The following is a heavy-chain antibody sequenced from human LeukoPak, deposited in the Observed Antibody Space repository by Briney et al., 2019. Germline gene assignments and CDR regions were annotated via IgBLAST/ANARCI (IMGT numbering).Heavy chain of an antibody. CDR3: ARQYYDNIGYYYFDY. CDR2: MYYSGST. CDR1: GGAITVSSYY. D-gene: IGHD3-22*01. Sequence: SEALSLTCTVSGGAITVSSYYWGWIRQPPGKGLDWIGSMYYSGSTYYNPSLKSRVTISADTSRNQFTLKLSSVTSADAAVYYCARQYYDNIGYYYFDYWGQGTLVAVSS. J-gene: IGHJ4*02. V-gene: IGHV4-39*01.